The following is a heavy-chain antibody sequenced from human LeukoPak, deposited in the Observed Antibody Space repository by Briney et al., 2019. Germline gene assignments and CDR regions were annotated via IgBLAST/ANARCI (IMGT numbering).Heavy chain of an antibody. Sequence: SETLSLTCTVSGGSISSSTYYWGWIRQPPGKGLGWIGNIYYSGSTYYNPSLKSRVTISVDTSKNQFSLKLSSVTAADTAVYYCALLIYYYYYMDVWGKGTTVTVSS. J-gene: IGHJ6*03. CDR2: IYYSGST. CDR1: GGSISSSTYY. V-gene: IGHV4-39*07. CDR3: ALLIYYYYYMDV. D-gene: IGHD2-8*01.